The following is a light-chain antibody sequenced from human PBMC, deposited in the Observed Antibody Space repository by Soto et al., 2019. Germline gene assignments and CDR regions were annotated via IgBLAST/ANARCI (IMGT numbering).Light chain of an antibody. Sequence: DLQMTQSPSTLSAFVGDRVTITCRASQNIRSWLAWYQQKPGKAPRLLIYKASSLESGVPSRFSGSGSGTEFTLTISSLQPDDSATYYCQQYDSGSTFGGGTKVEIK. CDR2: KAS. CDR3: QQYDSGST. CDR1: QNIRSW. J-gene: IGKJ4*02. V-gene: IGKV1-5*03.